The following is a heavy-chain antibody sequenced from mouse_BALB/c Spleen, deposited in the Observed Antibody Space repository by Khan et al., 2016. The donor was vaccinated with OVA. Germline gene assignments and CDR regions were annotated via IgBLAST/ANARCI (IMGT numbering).Heavy chain of an antibody. D-gene: IGHD2-10*01. Sequence: QIQLVQSGPELKKPGETVKISCKASGYTFTNYGMNWVQQSPAKALKWMGWINTYTGEPTYADDFKGRFAFSLETSASTAYLQINNLTNEDTATYFCARPPYFSYTLDHWGQGTSVTVSS. V-gene: IGHV9-3-1*01. J-gene: IGHJ4*01. CDR3: ARPPYFSYTLDH. CDR1: GYTFTNYG. CDR2: INTYTGEP.